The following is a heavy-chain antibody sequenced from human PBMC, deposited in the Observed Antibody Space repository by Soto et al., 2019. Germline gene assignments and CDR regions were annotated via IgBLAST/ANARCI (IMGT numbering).Heavy chain of an antibody. D-gene: IGHD5-18*01. V-gene: IGHV3-23*01. Sequence: EVQLLESGGGLVQPGGSLRLSCAASGFTFSSYAMKWVRQAPGKGLEWVSLIGESGTPTYYADSVKGRFTISRDNPGIKVFLEMYSLRDEDTAVYYCARYITGVRYYGMDVWGQGTTVTVSS. CDR1: GFTFSSYA. CDR3: ARYITGVRYYGMDV. J-gene: IGHJ6*02. CDR2: IGESGTPT.